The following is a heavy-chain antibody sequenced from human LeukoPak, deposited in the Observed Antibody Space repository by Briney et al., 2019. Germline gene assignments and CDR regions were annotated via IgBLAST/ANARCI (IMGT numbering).Heavy chain of an antibody. J-gene: IGHJ4*02. V-gene: IGHV4-59*08. D-gene: IGHD1-7*01. CDR1: GGSISNYY. Sequence: SETLSLTCTVSGGSISNYYWYWIRQPPGKGLEWIGYIYYSGNTNYNPSLKSRVTISVDTSKNQFSLNLSSVTAADTAIYYCARGGVNWNYDYWGQGTLVTVSS. CDR2: IYYSGNT. CDR3: ARGGVNWNYDY.